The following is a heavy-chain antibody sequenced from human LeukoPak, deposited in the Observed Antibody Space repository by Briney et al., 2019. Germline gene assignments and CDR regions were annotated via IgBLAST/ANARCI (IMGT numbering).Heavy chain of an antibody. CDR3: AVSAYDFWSGYYAPIWAFDI. Sequence: SETLSLTCTVSGGSISSYYWSWIRQPLGKGLEWIGYIYYSGSTNYNPSLKSRVTISVDTSKNQFSLKLSSVTAADTAVYYCAVSAYDFWSGYYAPIWAFDIWGQGTMVTVSS. CDR1: GGSISSYY. D-gene: IGHD3-3*01. CDR2: IYYSGST. V-gene: IGHV4-59*08. J-gene: IGHJ3*02.